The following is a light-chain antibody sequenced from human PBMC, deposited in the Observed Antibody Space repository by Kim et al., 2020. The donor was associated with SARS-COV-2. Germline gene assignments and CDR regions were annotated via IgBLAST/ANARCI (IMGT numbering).Light chain of an antibody. J-gene: IGLJ2*01. CDR1: RNNVGNQG. CDR3: SAWDISLSAVV. CDR2: MYN. Sequence: LTAARTCTGNRNNVGNQGAAWLQPPQDHPPTLLSSMYNNRPSGISERLSASRSGNTASLTITGLQPEDVADYYCSAWDISLSAVVFGGGTKVTVL. V-gene: IGLV10-54*01.